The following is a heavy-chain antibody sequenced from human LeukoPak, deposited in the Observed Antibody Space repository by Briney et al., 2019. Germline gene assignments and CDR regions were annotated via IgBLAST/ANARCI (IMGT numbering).Heavy chain of an antibody. CDR2: ISGSGGST. D-gene: IGHD3-3*01. V-gene: IGHV3-23*01. CDR1: GFTFSSYA. J-gene: IGHJ6*02. Sequence: GGSLRLSCAASGFTFSSYAMSWVRQAPGKGLEWVSAISGSGGSTYYADSVKGRFTISRDNSKNTLYLQMNSLRAEDTAVYYCAKDGADYDFRSGYPLYLYYYYGMDVWGQGTTVTVSS. CDR3: AKDGADYDFRSGYPLYLYYYYGMDV.